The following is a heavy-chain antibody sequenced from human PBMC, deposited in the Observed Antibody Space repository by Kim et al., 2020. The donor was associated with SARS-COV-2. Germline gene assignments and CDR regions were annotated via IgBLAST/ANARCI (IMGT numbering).Heavy chain of an antibody. CDR2: IKQDGSEK. J-gene: IGHJ2*01. V-gene: IGHV3-7*01. Sequence: GGSLRLSCAASGFTFSRYWMSWVRQAPGKGLEWVANIKQDGSEKYYVDSVKGRFTISRDNAKNSLYLQMNSLRAEDTAVYYCARDQGYFDLWGRGTLVTVSS. CDR1: GFTFSRYW. CDR3: ARDQGYFDL.